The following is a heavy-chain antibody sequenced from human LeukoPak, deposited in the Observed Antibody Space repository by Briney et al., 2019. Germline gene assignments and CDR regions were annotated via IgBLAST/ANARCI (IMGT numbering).Heavy chain of an antibody. J-gene: IGHJ6*03. V-gene: IGHV1-2*02. D-gene: IGHD6-13*01. Sequence: GASVKVSCKASGYTFTNYGISWVRQAPGQGLEYMGWINPISGGTDYAQKFRGRVTMTRDTSISTAYMEVSRLRSDDTAMYYCATGRAAGTPDYMDVWGKGTTVT. CDR2: INPISGGT. CDR3: ATGRAAGTPDYMDV. CDR1: GYTFTNYG.